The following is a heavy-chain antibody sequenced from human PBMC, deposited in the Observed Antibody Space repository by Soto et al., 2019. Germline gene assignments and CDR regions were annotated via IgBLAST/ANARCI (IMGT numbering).Heavy chain of an antibody. Sequence: PSETLSLTCTVSGGSINTTTHYWGWIRQSPGKGLEWIGSIFYTGDPYYNPSLRSRVTISVDAPKNQFSLKLNSVTAEDTAIYFCARRHGGQELIVYFDPWGQGTLVTVS. V-gene: IGHV4-39*01. J-gene: IGHJ5*02. CDR2: IFYTGDP. D-gene: IGHD3-16*01. CDR3: ARRHGGQELIVYFDP. CDR1: GGSINTTTHY.